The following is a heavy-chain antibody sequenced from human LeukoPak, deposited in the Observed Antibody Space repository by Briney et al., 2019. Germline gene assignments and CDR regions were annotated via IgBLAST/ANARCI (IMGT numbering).Heavy chain of an antibody. J-gene: IGHJ4*02. Sequence: GGSLTLSLAASAFILSDNNRNWVRQAPGKGLEWVSFIASSGTYITYADSVKGRFTISRDNDKNSLYLQMNSLSAEDTAVYYCARDLSGTARAYDYWGQGILVTDSS. CDR2: IASSGTYI. CDR1: AFILSDNN. V-gene: IGHV3-21*01. D-gene: IGHD2-21*02. CDR3: ARDLSGTARAYDY.